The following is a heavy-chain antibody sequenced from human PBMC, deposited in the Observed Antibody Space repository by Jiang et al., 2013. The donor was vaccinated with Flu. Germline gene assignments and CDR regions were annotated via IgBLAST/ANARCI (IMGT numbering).Heavy chain of an antibody. V-gene: IGHV1-18*01. Sequence: SGAEVKRPGASVKVSCKASGYTFTSYAISWVRQAPGQGLEWMGRISAYNGNTNYAQKLQGRVTMTTDTSTSTAYMELRSLRSDDTAVYYCARVEGRYGDYGYYYYGMDVWGQGTTVTVSS. D-gene: IGHD4-17*01. J-gene: IGHJ6*02. CDR2: ISAYNGNT. CDR1: GYTFTSYA. CDR3: ARVEGRYGDYGYYYYGMDV.